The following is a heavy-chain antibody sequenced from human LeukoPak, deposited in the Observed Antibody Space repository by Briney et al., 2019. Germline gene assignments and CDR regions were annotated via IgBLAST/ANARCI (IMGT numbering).Heavy chain of an antibody. CDR1: RFTFSDYS. J-gene: IGHJ4*02. D-gene: IGHD4-17*01. CDR3: ARGREGDYVYFDY. CDR2: ISSGSVYI. Sequence: PGGSLRLSCAASRFTFSDYSMNWVRQAPGKGLQWVASISSGSVYIYYADSMKGRFTISRDNAKNSMYLQMYSLRAEDTAVYYCARGREGDYVYFDYWGQGTLVTVSS. V-gene: IGHV3-21*01.